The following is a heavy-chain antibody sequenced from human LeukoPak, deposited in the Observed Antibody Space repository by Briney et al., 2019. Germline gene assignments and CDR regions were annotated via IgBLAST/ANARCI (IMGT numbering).Heavy chain of an antibody. Sequence: PSETLSLTCAVYGGSFSGYYWSWIRQPPGKGLEWNGEINHSGSTNYNPSLKSRVTISVDTSKNQFSLKLISVTAADTAVYYCATQDRYGSINWFDPWGQGTLVTVSS. J-gene: IGHJ5*02. D-gene: IGHD6-13*01. CDR1: GGSFSGYY. V-gene: IGHV4-34*01. CDR3: ATQDRYGSINWFDP. CDR2: INHSGST.